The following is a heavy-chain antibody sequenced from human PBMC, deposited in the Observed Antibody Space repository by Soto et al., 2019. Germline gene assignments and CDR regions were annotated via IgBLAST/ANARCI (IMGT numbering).Heavy chain of an antibody. J-gene: IGHJ6*02. D-gene: IGHD1-20*01. CDR2: IKSKTDGGTT. V-gene: IGHV3-15*01. Sequence: GGSLRLSCAASGFTFSNAWMSWVRQAPGKGLEWVGRIKSKTDGGTTDYAAPVKGRFTISRDDSKNTLYLQMNSLKTEDTAVYYCTTGASAAINNWIYYYGMDVWGQGTTVTVSS. CDR3: TTGASAAINNWIYYYGMDV. CDR1: GFTFSNAW.